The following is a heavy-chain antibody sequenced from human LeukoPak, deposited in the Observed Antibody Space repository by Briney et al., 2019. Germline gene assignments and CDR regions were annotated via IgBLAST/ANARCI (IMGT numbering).Heavy chain of an antibody. CDR2: ISGSRGST. CDR3: AKRRGDCSNGQGCGDS. Sequence: TGGSLRLSCAASGFTFSTYAMSWVRQAPGKGLEWVSAISGSRGSTYYTDSVKGRFTISRDNSKNTLYLQTNSLRAEDTAVYYCAKRRGDCSNGQGCGDSWGQGTLVTVSS. V-gene: IGHV3-23*01. CDR1: GFTFSTYA. J-gene: IGHJ4*02. D-gene: IGHD2-8*01.